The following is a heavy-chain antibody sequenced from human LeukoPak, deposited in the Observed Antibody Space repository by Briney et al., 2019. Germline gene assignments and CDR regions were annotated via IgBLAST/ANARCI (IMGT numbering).Heavy chain of an antibody. V-gene: IGHV3-48*03. CDR2: ISSSGSTI. CDR3: ARAPVLRYFDSAYFDY. Sequence: GGSLRLSCAASGFTFSSYEMNWVRQAPGKGLEWVSYISSSGSTIYYADSVKGRFTISRDNAKNSLYLQMNSLRAEDRAVYYCARAPVLRYFDSAYFDYWGQGTLVTVSS. D-gene: IGHD3-9*01. CDR1: GFTFSSYE. J-gene: IGHJ4*02.